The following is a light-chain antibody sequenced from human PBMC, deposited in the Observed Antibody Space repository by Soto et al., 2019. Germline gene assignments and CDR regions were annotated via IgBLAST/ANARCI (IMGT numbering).Light chain of an antibody. CDR2: GAF. Sequence: EIVLTQSPATLSLSPGERATLSCRASPSVTNFLAWYQQKPGQAPRLLIYGAFNRATGIPARFSGSGSGTDFTLTISSLEPEDSAIYYCHQRNIGPPVTFGQGTRLEIK. CDR1: PSVTNF. V-gene: IGKV3-11*01. CDR3: HQRNIGPPVT. J-gene: IGKJ5*01.